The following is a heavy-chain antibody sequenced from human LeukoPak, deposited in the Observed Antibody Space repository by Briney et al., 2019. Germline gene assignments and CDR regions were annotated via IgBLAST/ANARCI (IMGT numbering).Heavy chain of an antibody. CDR1: GFTFSSYW. J-gene: IGHJ3*02. D-gene: IGHD3-16*02. CDR3: ARDAGDYVWGSYRHDDAFDI. Sequence: GGSLRLSCAASGFTFSSYWMSWVRQAPGKGLERVANIKQDGSEKYYVDSVKGRFTISRDNAKNSLYLQMNSLRAEDTAVYYCARDAGDYVWGSYRHDDAFDIWGQGTMVTVSS. CDR2: IKQDGSEK. V-gene: IGHV3-7*01.